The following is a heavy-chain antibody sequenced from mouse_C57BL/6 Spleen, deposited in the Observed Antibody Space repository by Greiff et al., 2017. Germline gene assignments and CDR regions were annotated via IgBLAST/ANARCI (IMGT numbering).Heavy chain of an antibody. CDR3: ARRSSGPMDY. CDR2: IYPGDGDT. D-gene: IGHD3-2*02. J-gene: IGHJ4*01. Sequence: VQLVESGPELVKPGASVKISCKASGYAFSSSWMNWVKQRPGKGLEWIGRIYPGDGDTNYNGKFKGKATLTADKSSSTAYMQLSSLTSEDSAVYFCARRSSGPMDYWGQGTSVTVSS. V-gene: IGHV1-82*01. CDR1: GYAFSSSW.